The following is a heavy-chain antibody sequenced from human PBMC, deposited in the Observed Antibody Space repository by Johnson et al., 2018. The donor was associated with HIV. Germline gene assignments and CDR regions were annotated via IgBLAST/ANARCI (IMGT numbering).Heavy chain of an antibody. CDR2: INWNGGRT. Sequence: VKLVESGGGVVRPGGSLRLSCAASGFTFDDFGMSWVRQAPGTGLEWVSGINWNGGRTGYADSVKGRLTISRDNAKNALYLQMNSLRAEDTAVYYCARVGAGHISGPDMVFDIWGQGTMVTVSS. D-gene: IGHD6-19*01. CDR1: GFTFDDFG. CDR3: ARVGAGHISGPDMVFDI. V-gene: IGHV3-20*04. J-gene: IGHJ3*02.